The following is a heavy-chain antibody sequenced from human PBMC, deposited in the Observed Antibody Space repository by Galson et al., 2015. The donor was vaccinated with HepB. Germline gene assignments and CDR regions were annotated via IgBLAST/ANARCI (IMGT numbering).Heavy chain of an antibody. D-gene: IGHD5-24*01. CDR1: GFAFSTYA. Sequence: SLRLCGAASGFAFSTYAMNWGRQAPGKGLEWVSTISGRGYSAYYADSVKGWFTIPRHNSKNTVYLQMNGLRVGDTVVYYCAAAAGYNYNCYFFDYWGQGSLVTVSS. CDR3: AAAAGYNYNCYFFDY. J-gene: IGHJ4*02. V-gene: IGHV3-23*01. CDR2: ISGRGYSA.